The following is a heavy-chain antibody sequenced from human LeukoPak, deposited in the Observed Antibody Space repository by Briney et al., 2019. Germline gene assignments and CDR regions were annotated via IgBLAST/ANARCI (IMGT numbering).Heavy chain of an antibody. D-gene: IGHD6-19*01. J-gene: IGHJ4*02. CDR3: AKDSSGWTVIFDY. CDR1: GFTFDDYA. V-gene: IGHV3-9*01. Sequence: PGRSLRLSCAASGFTFDDYAMHWVRQAPGKGLEWVSGISWNSDSIGYADSVKGRFTISRDNAKNSLYLQMNSLRAEDTALYYCAKDSSGWTVIFDYWGQGTLVTVSS. CDR2: ISWNSDSI.